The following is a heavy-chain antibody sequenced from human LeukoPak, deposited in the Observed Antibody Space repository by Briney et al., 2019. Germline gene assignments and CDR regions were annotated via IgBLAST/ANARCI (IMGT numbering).Heavy chain of an antibody. V-gene: IGHV4-4*07. CDR3: ARDRAPYGSGSYEFDP. CDR2: IYYSGST. J-gene: IGHJ5*02. Sequence: PSETLSLTCTVSGGSISSYYWSWIRQPAGKGLEWIGSIYYSGSTYYNPSLKSRVTISVDTSKNQFSLKLSSVTAADTAVYYCARDRAPYGSGSYEFDPWGQGTLVTVSS. CDR1: GGSISSYY. D-gene: IGHD3-10*01.